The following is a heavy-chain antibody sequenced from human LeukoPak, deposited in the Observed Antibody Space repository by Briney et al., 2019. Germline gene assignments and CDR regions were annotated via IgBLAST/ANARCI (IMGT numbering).Heavy chain of an antibody. V-gene: IGHV5-51*01. CDR3: ARRRDLYSGSYYPFDY. D-gene: IGHD1-26*01. CDR1: GYSFTTYW. J-gene: IGHJ4*02. CDR2: IYPGDSDA. Sequence: GESLKISCKGSGYSFTTYWIGWVRQMPGKGLEWMGIIYPGDSDARYSPSFQGQVTISADKSISTAYLQWSSLKASDTAMYYCARRRDLYSGSYYPFDYWGQGTLVTVSS.